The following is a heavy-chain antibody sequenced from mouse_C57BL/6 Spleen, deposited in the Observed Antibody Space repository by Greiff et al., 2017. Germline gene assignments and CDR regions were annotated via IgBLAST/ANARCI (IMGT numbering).Heavy chain of an antibody. V-gene: IGHV1-19*01. J-gene: IGHJ4*01. D-gene: IGHD1-1*01. CDR2: INPYNGGP. CDR1: GYPFPDSY. Sequence: VPLPQSGPVLVKPGASVKISCQASGYPFPDSYMTWVKQSHGKSLEWFGVINPYNGGPSSNQKFKGKATLTVDKSSSTAYMELNSLTSEDSAVYYCAEDYYGNAMDYWGQGTSVTVSS. CDR3: AEDYYGNAMDY.